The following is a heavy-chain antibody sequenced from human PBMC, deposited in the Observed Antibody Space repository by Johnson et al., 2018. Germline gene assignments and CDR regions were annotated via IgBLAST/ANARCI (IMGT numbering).Heavy chain of an antibody. Sequence: VQLLESGGGVVQPGRSLRLSCAASGFNFTNYAMNWVRQAPGKGLEWLALISYDGNEKYYADSVKGRFSISRDNSKNTLYPQMNSLRAEETAVYYCAGDRTSSSWDGHYYYYYMDVWGKGTTVTVSS. D-gene: IGHD6-13*01. J-gene: IGHJ6*03. CDR3: AGDRTSSSWDGHYYYYYMDV. CDR2: ISYDGNEK. CDR1: GFNFTNYA. V-gene: IGHV3-30-3*01.